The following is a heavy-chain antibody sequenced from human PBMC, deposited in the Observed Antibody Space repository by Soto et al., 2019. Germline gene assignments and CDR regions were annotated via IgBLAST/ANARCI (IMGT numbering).Heavy chain of an antibody. Sequence: EVQLVESGGGLVQPGGSLRLSCAASGFTFSGYWMSWVRQAPGKGLEWVANIKEDGSEKYYVDSVKGRFTISRDNAKDSLYRQTKSLRAEDTDVYYGARPFGGSDNYPSEYCGHGTLVTVSS. J-gene: IGHJ4*01. CDR2: IKEDGSEK. V-gene: IGHV3-7*01. D-gene: IGHD3-22*01. CDR3: ARPFGGSDNYPSEY. CDR1: GFTFSGYW.